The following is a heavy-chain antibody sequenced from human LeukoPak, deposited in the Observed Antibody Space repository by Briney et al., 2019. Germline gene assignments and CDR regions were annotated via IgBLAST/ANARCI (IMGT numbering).Heavy chain of an antibody. J-gene: IGHJ5*02. CDR2: INPNSGGT. CDR1: GYTFTDYY. V-gene: IGHV1-2*02. Sequence: GASVKVSCKASGYTFTDYYMHWVRQAPGQGLEWMGWINPNSGGTNYAQKFQGRVTMTKDRSISTAYMELSRLRSDDTAVYYCARARRYFGSGSYIGFDPWGQGTLVTVSS. D-gene: IGHD3-10*01. CDR3: ARARRYFGSGSYIGFDP.